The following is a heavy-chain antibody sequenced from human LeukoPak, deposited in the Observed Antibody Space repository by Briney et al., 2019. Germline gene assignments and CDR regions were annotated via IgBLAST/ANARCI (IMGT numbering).Heavy chain of an antibody. Sequence: SETLSLTCTVSGGSISSYYWSWIRQPPGKGLEWIGYIYYSGSTNYNPSLKSRVTISVDTSKNQFSLKLSSVTAADTAVYYCARGAFYGDHDYWGQGTLVTVSS. D-gene: IGHD4-17*01. CDR1: GGSISSYY. CDR3: ARGAFYGDHDY. V-gene: IGHV4-59*01. CDR2: IYYSGST. J-gene: IGHJ4*02.